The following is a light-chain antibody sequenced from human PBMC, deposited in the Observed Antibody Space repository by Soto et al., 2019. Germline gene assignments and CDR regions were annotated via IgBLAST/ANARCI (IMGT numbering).Light chain of an antibody. J-gene: IGLJ1*01. V-gene: IGLV1-40*01. CDR2: GNS. CDR1: SSNIGAGYD. Sequence: QSALTQPPSVSGAPGQRVTISCTGSSSNIGAGYDVHWYQQLPGTAPKLLIYGNSNRPSGVPDRFSGSKSGTSASLAITGLQAEDEADYYCQSYDSSLSGCYVFGTGTKDTVL. CDR3: QSYDSSLSGCYV.